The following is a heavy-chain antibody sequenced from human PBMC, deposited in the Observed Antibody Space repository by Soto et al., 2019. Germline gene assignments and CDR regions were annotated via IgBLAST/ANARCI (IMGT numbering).Heavy chain of an antibody. CDR1: GFTFSDYY. D-gene: IGHD3-22*01. CDR3: ARLDGNDYDSSGYYYYYYGMDV. CDR2: ISSSGSTI. V-gene: IGHV3-11*01. Sequence: QVQLVESGGGLVKPGGSLRLSCAASGFTFSDYYMSWLRQAPGKGLEWVSYISSSGSTIYYADSLKGRFTISRDNAKNSLYLQMNSLRAEDTAVYYCARLDGNDYDSSGYYYYYYGMDVWGQGTTVTVSS. J-gene: IGHJ6*02.